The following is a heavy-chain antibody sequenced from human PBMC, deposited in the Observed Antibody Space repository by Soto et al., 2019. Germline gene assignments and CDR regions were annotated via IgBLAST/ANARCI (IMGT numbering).Heavy chain of an antibody. V-gene: IGHV1-69*01. CDR2: IIPIFGTA. D-gene: IGHD3-22*01. CDR3: ARTPYYYDSSGYYYSFDY. Sequence: QVQLVQSGAEVKKPGSSVKVSCKASGGTFSSYAISWVRQAPGQGLEWMGGIIPIFGTATYAQKFQGRVTITADESTSTAYMELSSLRSEDTAVYYCARTPYYYDSSGYYYSFDYWGQGTLVTVSS. J-gene: IGHJ4*02. CDR1: GGTFSSYA.